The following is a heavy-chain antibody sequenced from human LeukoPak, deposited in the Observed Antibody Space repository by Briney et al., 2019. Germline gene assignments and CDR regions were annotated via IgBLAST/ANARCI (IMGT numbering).Heavy chain of an antibody. D-gene: IGHD3-22*01. J-gene: IGHJ3*02. CDR1: GGSISSGGYY. CDR3: ASLYYFDSSGYYYGKADI. Sequence: SETLSLTCTVSGGSISSGGYYWSWIRQLPGKGLECIGFIYYSGSTFYNPSLKSRVTISIDTSKNRFSLKLSSVTAADTAVYYCASLYYFDSSGYYYGKADIWGQGTMVTVSS. V-gene: IGHV4-31*03. CDR2: IYYSGST.